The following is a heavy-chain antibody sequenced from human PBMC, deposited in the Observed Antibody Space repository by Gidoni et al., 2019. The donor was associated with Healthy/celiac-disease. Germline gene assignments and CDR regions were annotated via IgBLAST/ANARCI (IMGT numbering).Heavy chain of an antibody. Sequence: QVQLVESGGGVVQPGRSLRLSCAASGFTFSSYGMHWVRQAPGKGLEWVAVISYDGSNKYYADSVKGRFTSSRDNSKNTLYLQMNSLRAEDTAVYYCAKDRGLDYWGQGTLVTVSS. CDR2: ISYDGSNK. D-gene: IGHD6-25*01. J-gene: IGHJ4*02. CDR1: GFTFSSYG. V-gene: IGHV3-30*18. CDR3: AKDRGLDY.